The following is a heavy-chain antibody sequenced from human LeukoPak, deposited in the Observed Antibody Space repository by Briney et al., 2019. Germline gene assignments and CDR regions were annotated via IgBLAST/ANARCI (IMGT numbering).Heavy chain of an antibody. D-gene: IGHD5-18*01. Sequence: GGSLRLSCAASGFTFSGYAMSWARQAPGKGLEWVSAISSSGGSTYYADSVKGRFTISRDNSKNTLYLQMNSLRAEDTAVYYCAKSRYGYSYGYYDYWGQGTLVTVSS. CDR3: AKSRYGYSYGYYDY. CDR1: GFTFSGYA. J-gene: IGHJ4*02. V-gene: IGHV3-23*01. CDR2: ISSSGGST.